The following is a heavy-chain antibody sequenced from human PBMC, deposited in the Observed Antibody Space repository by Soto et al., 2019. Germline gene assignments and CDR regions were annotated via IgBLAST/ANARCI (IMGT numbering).Heavy chain of an antibody. V-gene: IGHV4-34*01. CDR1: GGSLSGYY. Sequence: PSETLSLTCAVYGGSLSGYYWSWIRQPPGKGLEWIGEINHSGSTNYNPSLKSRVTISVDTSKNQFSLKLSSVTAADTAVYYCARGKIVVGPYYYYYWMNVWGQGPTVIVSS. J-gene: IGHJ6*02. CDR3: ARGKIVVGPYYYYYWMNV. CDR2: INHSGST. D-gene: IGHD2-2*01.